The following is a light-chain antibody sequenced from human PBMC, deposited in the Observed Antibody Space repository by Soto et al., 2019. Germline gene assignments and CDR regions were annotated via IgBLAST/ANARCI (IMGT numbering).Light chain of an antibody. Sequence: EIVLTQSPGTLSLSPGERATLSCRASQSVSANNLAWYQQKAGQAPRLLIYSASSRATGIPDRFSGSGSGTDFTLTISRLEPEDLAVYYCQQYGSSPRTFGRGTKVDIK. CDR1: QSVSANN. J-gene: IGKJ1*01. CDR3: QQYGSSPRT. CDR2: SAS. V-gene: IGKV3-20*01.